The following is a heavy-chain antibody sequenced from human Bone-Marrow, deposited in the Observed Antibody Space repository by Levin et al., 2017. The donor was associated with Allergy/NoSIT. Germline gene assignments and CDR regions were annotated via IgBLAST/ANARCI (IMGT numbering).Heavy chain of an antibody. CDR2: IYHTGST. Sequence: NPSETLSLTCTVSGGSISNNFWSWIRLAPGKGLEWIGFIYHTGSTNYNPSLKSRVTISVDTSKNQFSLKLGSVTAADTAVYYCARHAGYPAYYNSFYMDVWGNGTTVTVSS. V-gene: IGHV4-59*08. D-gene: IGHD3-9*01. CDR3: ARHAGYPAYYNSFYMDV. CDR1: GGSISNNF. J-gene: IGHJ6*03.